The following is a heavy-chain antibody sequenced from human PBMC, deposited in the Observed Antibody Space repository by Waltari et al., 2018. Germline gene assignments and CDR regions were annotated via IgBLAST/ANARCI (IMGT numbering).Heavy chain of an antibody. J-gene: IGHJ6*02. CDR1: GYSLSSGYS. V-gene: IGHV4-38-2*01. D-gene: IGHD4-4*01. Sequence: QVQLQESGPGLVKPSETLSLTCAVSGYSLSSGYSWGWIRQPPGKGLEWIGSIYHSGSTYYNPSLKSRVTISVDTSKNQFSLKLSSVTAADTAVYYCARVVTTVTTGVYYYYGMDVWGQGTTVTVSS. CDR3: ARVVTTVTTGVYYYYGMDV. CDR2: IYHSGST.